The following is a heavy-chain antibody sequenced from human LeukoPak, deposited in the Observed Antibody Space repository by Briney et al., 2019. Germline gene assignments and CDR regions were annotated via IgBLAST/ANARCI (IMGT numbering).Heavy chain of an antibody. V-gene: IGHV4-38-2*02. J-gene: IGHJ6*03. CDR2: IYHSGSI. Sequence: PSETLSLTCTVSGYSISSGYYRGWIRQPPGKGLEWIGSIYHSGSINYNPSLKSRVTISVDISKNQFSLKLNSVTAADTAVYYCARAVGSGSFQTYYYYMDVWGKGTTVTISS. CDR3: ARAVGSGSFQTYYYYMDV. D-gene: IGHD3-10*01. CDR1: GYSISSGYY.